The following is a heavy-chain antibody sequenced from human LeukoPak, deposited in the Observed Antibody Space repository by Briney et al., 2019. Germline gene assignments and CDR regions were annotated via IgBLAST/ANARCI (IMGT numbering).Heavy chain of an antibody. CDR1: GGSFSGYY. J-gene: IGHJ4*02. CDR2: INHSGST. V-gene: IGHV4-34*01. CDR3: ASVTAIKNNDY. D-gene: IGHD2-2*02. Sequence: PSETLSLTCAVYGGSFSGYYWSWIRQPPGKGLEWIGEINHSGSTNYNPSLKSRVTISVDTSKNQFSLKLSSVTAADTAVYYCASVTAIKNNDYWGQGTLVTVS.